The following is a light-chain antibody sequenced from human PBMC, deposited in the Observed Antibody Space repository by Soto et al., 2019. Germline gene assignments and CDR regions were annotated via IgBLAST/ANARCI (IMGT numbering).Light chain of an antibody. CDR3: QHYNNWPFT. V-gene: IGKV3-15*01. Sequence: EIVMTQSPATLSVSPGERATLSCRASQSVSSNLAWYQQKPGQAPTLLIYGASARASGIPARFSGSGSGTDFTLTISSLQYEDFAVYYCQHYNNWPFTFGQGTKLEIK. J-gene: IGKJ2*01. CDR1: QSVSSN. CDR2: GAS.